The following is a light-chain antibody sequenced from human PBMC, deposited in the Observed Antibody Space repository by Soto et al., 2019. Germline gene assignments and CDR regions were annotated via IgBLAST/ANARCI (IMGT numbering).Light chain of an antibody. V-gene: IGKV3-20*01. Sequence: EIVLTQSPDTLSLSPGERASLSCRVSKSVSRNYLAWYQQTPGQDPRLLIYGVSTRATGIPDRFRGSGSGTDFNLTITRLEPEDFAVYWCQQYDESPIFGGGTKVEIK. CDR3: QQYDESPI. CDR1: KSVSRNY. CDR2: GVS. J-gene: IGKJ4*01.